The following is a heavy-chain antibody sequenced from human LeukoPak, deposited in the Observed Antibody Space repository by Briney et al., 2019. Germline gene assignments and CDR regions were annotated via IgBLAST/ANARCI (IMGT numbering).Heavy chain of an antibody. Sequence: PSETLSLTCTVSGGSISSYYWSWIRQPPGKGLEWIGYIYYSGSTNYNPSLKSRVTISVDTSKNQFSLKLSSVTAADTAVYYCARAVPGSRYDFRSGYLTGSWFDPWGQGTLVTVSS. J-gene: IGHJ5*02. D-gene: IGHD3-3*01. CDR3: ARAVPGSRYDFRSGYLTGSWFDP. CDR1: GGSISSYY. V-gene: IGHV4-59*01. CDR2: IYYSGST.